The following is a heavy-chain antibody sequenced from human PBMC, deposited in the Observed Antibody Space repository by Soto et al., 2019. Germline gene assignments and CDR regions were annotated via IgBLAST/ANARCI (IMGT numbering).Heavy chain of an antibody. CDR2: ISSTGETT. J-gene: IGHJ4*02. CDR1: GFTFSTYS. D-gene: IGHD3-10*02. CDR3: ARDVRLPDY. V-gene: IGHV3-48*01. Sequence: EVQLVESGGGLVPPGGSLRLSCAASGFTFSTYSMNWVRQAPGKGLEWVSFISSTGETTYYADSVKGRLTISRDNAKXXXXXXXXXXXXXXXXXYXCARDVRLPDYWGQGTLVTVSS.